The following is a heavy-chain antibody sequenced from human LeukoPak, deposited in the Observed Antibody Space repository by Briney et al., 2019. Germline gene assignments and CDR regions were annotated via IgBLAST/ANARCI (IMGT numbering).Heavy chain of an antibody. CDR1: GFTFSTYS. CDR3: ARARALGYCSGGSCYGVFDY. Sequence: PGGSLRLSCAASGFTFSTYSMNWVRQAPGKGLEWVSYISSSGTTIYYADSVKGRFTMSRDNAKNSLYLQMNSLRAEDTAVYYCARARALGYCSGGSCYGVFDYWGQGTLVTVSS. V-gene: IGHV3-48*04. J-gene: IGHJ4*02. D-gene: IGHD2-15*01. CDR2: ISSSGTTI.